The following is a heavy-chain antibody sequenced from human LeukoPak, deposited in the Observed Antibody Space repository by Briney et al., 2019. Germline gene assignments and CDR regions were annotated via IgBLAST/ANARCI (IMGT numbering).Heavy chain of an antibody. CDR2: IYYSGST. Sequence: SETLSLTCTVSGGSISSSSYYWGWIRQPPGKGLEWIGYIYYSGSTYYNPSLKSRVTISVDTSKNQFSLKLSSVTAADTAVYYCARSPPYYDSSGYYRYYFDYWGQGTLVTVSS. CDR3: ARSPPYYDSSGYYRYYFDY. CDR1: GGSISSSSYY. V-gene: IGHV4-30-4*08. J-gene: IGHJ4*02. D-gene: IGHD3-22*01.